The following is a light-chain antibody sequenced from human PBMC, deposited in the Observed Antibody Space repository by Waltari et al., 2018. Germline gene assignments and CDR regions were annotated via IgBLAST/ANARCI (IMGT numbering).Light chain of an antibody. Sequence: DIQMTQSPSSLSASVGDRVTITCRTSQSIDIYLHWYQQKAGKAPRLLIYAATHLQNGVPSRFSGSGSETDFTLTISSLQPEDFVTYYCQQSYSTRWTFGQGTVVELK. CDR3: QQSYSTRWT. CDR2: AAT. J-gene: IGKJ1*01. CDR1: QSIDIY. V-gene: IGKV1-39*01.